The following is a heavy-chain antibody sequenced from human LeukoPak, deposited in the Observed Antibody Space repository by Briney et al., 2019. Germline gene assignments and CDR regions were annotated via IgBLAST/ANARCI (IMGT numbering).Heavy chain of an antibody. CDR2: IKQDGSEK. D-gene: IGHD2-21*01. CDR3: ARMCNSIYYYFDY. V-gene: IGHV3-7*01. Sequence: PGGSLRLSCAASGFTFSNYWMSWVRQTPGKGLEWVANIKQDGSEKYYVDSVKGRFSISRDNAKNLLFLQMNSLRAEDTAVYYCARMCNSIYYYFDYWGQGTLVTVSS. CDR1: GFTFSNYW. J-gene: IGHJ4*02.